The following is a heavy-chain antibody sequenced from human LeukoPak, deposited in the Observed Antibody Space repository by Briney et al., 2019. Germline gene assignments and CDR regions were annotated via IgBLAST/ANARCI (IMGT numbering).Heavy chain of an antibody. D-gene: IGHD1-26*01. CDR2: IYYSGST. J-gene: IGHJ4*02. V-gene: IGHV4-59*12. CDR3: ARGHGARRSGSYYDKRGYFDY. CDR1: GGSISAYY. Sequence: SETLSLTCTVSGGSISAYYWGWIRQPPGKGLEWIGYIYYSGSTKYNPSLKSRVTISVDTSKNQFSLKLSSVTAADTAVYYCARGHGARRSGSYYDKRGYFDYWGQGTLVTVSS.